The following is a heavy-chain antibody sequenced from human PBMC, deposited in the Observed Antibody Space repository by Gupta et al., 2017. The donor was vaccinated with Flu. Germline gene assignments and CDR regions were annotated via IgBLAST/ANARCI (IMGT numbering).Heavy chain of an antibody. CDR1: GFTFSNSD. CDR3: ARGHSSGWLRDGFDI. Sequence: EVQLVESGGGLVQPGGSLRLSCAASGFTFSNSDMHWVRQPTGKALEWVAVIGTAGDTFYQDSVKGRFTISRENANNSFYLQMNSLRAGDTAVYYCARGHSSGWLRDGFDIWGQGTMVAVSS. J-gene: IGHJ3*02. V-gene: IGHV3-13*04. D-gene: IGHD6-19*01. CDR2: IGTAGDT.